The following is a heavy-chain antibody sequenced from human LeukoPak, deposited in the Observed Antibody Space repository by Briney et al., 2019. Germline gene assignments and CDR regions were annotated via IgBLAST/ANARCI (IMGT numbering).Heavy chain of an antibody. V-gene: IGHV4-34*01. Sequence: SETLSLTCAVYGGSFSGYYWSWIRQPPGKGLEWIGEINHSGSTNYNPSLKSRVTISVDTSKNQFYLKLSSVTAADTAVYYCARMVRVTYYYGSGSYSGFDYWGQGTLVTVSS. CDR1: GGSFSGYY. CDR3: ARMVRVTYYYGSGSYSGFDY. D-gene: IGHD3-10*01. CDR2: INHSGST. J-gene: IGHJ4*02.